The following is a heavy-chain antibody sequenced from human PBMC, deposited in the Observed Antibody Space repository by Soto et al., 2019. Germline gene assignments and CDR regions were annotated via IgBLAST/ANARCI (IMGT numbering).Heavy chain of an antibody. D-gene: IGHD2-15*01. CDR1: GYTFTSYA. CDR3: ASYCSGGSCYSEGFDY. CDR2: INAGNGNT. V-gene: IGHV1-3*01. J-gene: IGHJ4*02. Sequence: QVQLVQSRAEVKKPGASVKVSCKASGYTFTSYAMHWVRQAPGQRLEWMGWINAGNGNTKYSQKFQGRVTITRDTSASTAYMELSSLRSEDTAVYYCASYCSGGSCYSEGFDYWGQGTLVTVSS.